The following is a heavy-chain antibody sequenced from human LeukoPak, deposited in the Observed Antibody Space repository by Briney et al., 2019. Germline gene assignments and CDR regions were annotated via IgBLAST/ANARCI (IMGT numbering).Heavy chain of an antibody. Sequence: GRSLRLSCAASGFTFSSHAMHWVRQAPGKGLEWVALILYDGSNKYYADSVKGRFTISRDNSKNTLYLQMNSLRAEDTAVYYCARDRTAYGSGSYFDYWGQGTLVPVSS. CDR1: GFTFSSHA. CDR2: ILYDGSNK. V-gene: IGHV3-30*01. J-gene: IGHJ4*02. CDR3: ARDRTAYGSGSYFDY. D-gene: IGHD3-10*01.